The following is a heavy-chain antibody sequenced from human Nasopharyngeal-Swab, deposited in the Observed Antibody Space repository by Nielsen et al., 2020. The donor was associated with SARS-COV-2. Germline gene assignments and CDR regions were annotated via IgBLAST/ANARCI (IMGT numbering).Heavy chain of an antibody. CDR2: FDPEDGET. CDR3: ATSPPYCSSTSCYGWFDP. D-gene: IGHD2-2*01. J-gene: IGHJ5*02. Sequence: ASVNVSCKVSGYTLTELSMHWVRQAPGKGLEWMGGFDPEDGETIYAQKFQGRVTMTEDTSTDTAYMELSSLRSEDTAVYYCATSPPYCSSTSCYGWFDPWGQGTLVTVSS. CDR1: GYTLTELS. V-gene: IGHV1-24*01.